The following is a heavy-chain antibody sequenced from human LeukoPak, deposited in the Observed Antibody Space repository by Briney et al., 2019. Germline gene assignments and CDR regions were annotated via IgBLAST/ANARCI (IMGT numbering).Heavy chain of an antibody. CDR3: ARVGRYYDSSGYGFGYFDL. D-gene: IGHD3-22*01. CDR2: ISYAGSNK. J-gene: IGHJ2*01. Sequence: GGSLRLSCAASGFTFSSYGMSWVRQAPGKGLEWVAVISYAGSNKFYADSVKGRFTISRDNSKDTLYLQMNSLRAEDTAVYYCARVGRYYDSSGYGFGYFDLWGRGTLVTVSS. CDR1: GFTFSSYG. V-gene: IGHV3-30*03.